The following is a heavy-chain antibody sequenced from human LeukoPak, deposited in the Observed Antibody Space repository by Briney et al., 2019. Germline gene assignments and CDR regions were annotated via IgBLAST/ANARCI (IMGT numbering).Heavy chain of an antibody. CDR1: GFTFSDYY. D-gene: IGHD4-17*01. CDR3: ARGAYGDQSWFDP. V-gene: IGHV3-66*01. CDR2: IYRSGST. Sequence: GGSLRPSCAASGFTFSDYYMSWVRQAPGKGLEWVSVIYRSGSTSYADSVKGRFTISRDNSKNTLFLQMNSLRAEDTAVYSCARGAYGDQSWFDPWGQGTLVTVSS. J-gene: IGHJ5*02.